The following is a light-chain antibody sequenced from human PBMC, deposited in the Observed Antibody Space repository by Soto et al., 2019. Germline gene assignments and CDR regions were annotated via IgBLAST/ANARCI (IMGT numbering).Light chain of an antibody. V-gene: IGKV1-13*02. CDR3: QQTKSYPST. CDR2: GAS. J-gene: IGKJ4*01. Sequence: AIQFTQAPSSLNASVGDRVTITCRASQDISSSLAWYQQKAGKAPKLLIYGASILQSGVPSGFSGSGFGTDFTLTISSLRAEDFAIYFCQQTKSYPSTLGGGTKVDIK. CDR1: QDISSS.